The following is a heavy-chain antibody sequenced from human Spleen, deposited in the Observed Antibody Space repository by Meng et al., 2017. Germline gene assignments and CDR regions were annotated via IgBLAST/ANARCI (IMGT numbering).Heavy chain of an antibody. CDR3: AKDSMTTPYYFDY. CDR1: GFTFSSYW. CDR2: ISWNSGSI. Sequence: SLKISCAASGFTFSSYWMHWVRQVPGKGLEWVSGISWNSGSISYADSVKGRFTISRDNAKNSLYLQMNSLRAEDTALYYCAKDSMTTPYYFDYWGQGTLVTVSS. D-gene: IGHD4-11*01. V-gene: IGHV3-9*01. J-gene: IGHJ4*02.